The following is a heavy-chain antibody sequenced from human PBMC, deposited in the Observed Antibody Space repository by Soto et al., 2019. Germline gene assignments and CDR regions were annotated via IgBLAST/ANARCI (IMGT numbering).Heavy chain of an antibody. J-gene: IGHJ4*02. D-gene: IGHD5-12*01. CDR2: INPNSGNA. V-gene: IGHV1-8*02. Sequence: SVKVSCKTSGYTFSVYYMHCVRQAPGQGLEWMGWINPNSGNAGYAQKFQGRVTMTRNTSISTAYMELSSLRSEDTAVYYCARGYSGYDIVNDYWGQGTLVTVSS. CDR3: ARGYSGYDIVNDY. CDR1: GYTFSVYY.